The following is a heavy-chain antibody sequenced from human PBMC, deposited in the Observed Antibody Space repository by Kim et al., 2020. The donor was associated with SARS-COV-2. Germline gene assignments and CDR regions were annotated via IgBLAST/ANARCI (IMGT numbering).Heavy chain of an antibody. Sequence: GGSLRLSCAASGFNFNTAWMNWVRQAPGKGLEWVGRIKNKGDGGTTDYAAPVKGRFTVSRDDSENTVSLQMNSLKTEDTAMYYCSTGAYTDYWGQGTLVTVSS. J-gene: IGHJ4*02. D-gene: IGHD2-2*02. CDR3: STGAYTDY. V-gene: IGHV3-15*01. CDR1: GFNFNTAW. CDR2: IKNKGDGGTT.